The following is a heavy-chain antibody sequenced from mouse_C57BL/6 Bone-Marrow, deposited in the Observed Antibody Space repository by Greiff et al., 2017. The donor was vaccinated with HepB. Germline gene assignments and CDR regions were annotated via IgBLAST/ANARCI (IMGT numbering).Heavy chain of an antibody. CDR2: ISYDGSN. CDR3: ACNYLFAY. D-gene: IGHD2-1*01. J-gene: IGHJ3*01. CDR1: GYSITSGYY. Sequence: EVKLQESGPGLVKPSQSLSLTCSVTGYSITSGYYWNWIRQFPGNKLEWMGYISYDGSNNYNPSLKNRISITRDTSKNQFFLKLNSVTTEDTATYYCACNYLFAYWGQGTLVTVSA. V-gene: IGHV3-6*01.